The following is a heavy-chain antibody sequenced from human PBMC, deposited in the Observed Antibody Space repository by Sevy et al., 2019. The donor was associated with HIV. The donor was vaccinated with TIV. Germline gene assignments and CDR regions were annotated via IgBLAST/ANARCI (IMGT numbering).Heavy chain of an antibody. V-gene: IGHV4-39*01. CDR1: GGSISSSSYY. J-gene: IGHJ5*02. D-gene: IGHD3-10*01. CDR3: ARHNPQMVRGSGWFDP. Sequence: SETLSLTCTVSGGSISSSSYYWGWIRQPPGKGLEWIGSIYYSGSTYYNPSLKSRVTISVDTSKNQFSLKLSSVTAADTAVYYCARHNPQMVRGSGWFDPWGQGTLVTVSS. CDR2: IYYSGST.